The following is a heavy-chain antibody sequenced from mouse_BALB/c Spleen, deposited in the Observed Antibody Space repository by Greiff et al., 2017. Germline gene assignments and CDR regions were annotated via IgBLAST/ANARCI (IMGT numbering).Heavy chain of an antibody. CDR2: IYPGDGDT. J-gene: IGHJ3*01. V-gene: IGHV1-87*01. D-gene: IGHD1-1*01. CDR1: GYTFTSYW. CDR3: ARSGYYGSSPAWFAY. Sequence: VQLQQSGAELARPGASVKLSCKASGYTFTSYWMQWVKQRPGQGLEWIGAIYPGDGDTRYTQKFKGKATLTADKSSSTAYMQLSSLASEDSAVYYGARSGYYGSSPAWFAYWGQGTLVTVSA.